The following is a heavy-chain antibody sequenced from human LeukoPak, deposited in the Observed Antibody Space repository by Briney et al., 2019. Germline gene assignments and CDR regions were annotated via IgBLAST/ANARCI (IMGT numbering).Heavy chain of an antibody. J-gene: IGHJ4*02. D-gene: IGHD4-17*01. CDR2: IYYSGST. Sequence: KTSETLSLTCTVSGGSISSYYWSWIRQPPGKGLEWIGYIYYSGSTNYNPSLKSQVTISVDTSKNQFSLKLSSVTAADTAVYYCARAGYGDFDYWGQGTLVTVSS. CDR3: ARAGYGDFDY. CDR1: GGSISSYY. V-gene: IGHV4-59*01.